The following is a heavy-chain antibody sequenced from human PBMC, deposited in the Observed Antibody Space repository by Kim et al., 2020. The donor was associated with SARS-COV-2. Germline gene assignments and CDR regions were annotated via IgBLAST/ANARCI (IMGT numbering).Heavy chain of an antibody. V-gene: IGHV3-21*01. Sequence: GGSLRLSCAASGFSFTKHTMNWVRQAPGKGLEWVASLSSSRTYISYADSVKGRFTISRDNAKSSLYLQMNSLRAEDTAVYYCARDEGRGGWEQYYYGMDV. D-gene: IGHD1-26*01. J-gene: IGHJ6*01. CDR1: GFSFTKHT. CDR3: ARDEGRGGWEQYYYGMDV. CDR2: LSSSRTYI.